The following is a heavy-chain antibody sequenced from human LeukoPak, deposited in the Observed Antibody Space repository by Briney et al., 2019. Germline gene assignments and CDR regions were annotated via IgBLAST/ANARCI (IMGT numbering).Heavy chain of an antibody. CDR1: GYSISSGYY. CDR3: ARVALRVELEKPIHKQYYFDY. J-gene: IGHJ4*02. V-gene: IGHV4-38-2*02. Sequence: SETLSLTCTVSGYSISSGYYWGWIRPPPGKGLEWIGSIYHSGSTYYNPSLKSRVTISVDTSKNQFSLKLSSVTAADTAVYYCARVALRVELEKPIHKQYYFDYWGQGTLVTVSS. CDR2: IYHSGST. D-gene: IGHD1-7*01.